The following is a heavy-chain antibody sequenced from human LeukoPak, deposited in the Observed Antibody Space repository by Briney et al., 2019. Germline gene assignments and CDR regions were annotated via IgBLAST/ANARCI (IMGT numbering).Heavy chain of an antibody. CDR3: ARDTSPHDIVVPGVFDP. CDR1: GGSFSGYY. V-gene: IGHV4-34*01. J-gene: IGHJ5*02. CDR2: IYHSGST. Sequence: PSETLSLTCAVYGGSFSGYYWSWIRQPPGKGLEWIGSIYHSGSTYYNPSLKSRVTISVDTSKNQFSLKLSSVTAADTAVYYCARDTSPHDIVVPGVFDPWGQGTLVTVSS. D-gene: IGHD2-15*01.